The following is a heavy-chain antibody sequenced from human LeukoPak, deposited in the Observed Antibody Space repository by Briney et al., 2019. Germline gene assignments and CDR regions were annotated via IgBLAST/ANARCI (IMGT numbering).Heavy chain of an antibody. CDR1: GGSISSYY. CDR2: IYYSGRT. Sequence: SETLSLTCTVSGGSISSYYGSWIRQPPGKGLEWIWYIYYSGRTNYNPSLKSRVTISVDTSKNQFSLKLSSVTAADTAVYYCARHSGLLLDYWGQGTLVTVSS. J-gene: IGHJ4*02. D-gene: IGHD3-22*01. CDR3: ARHSGLLLDY. V-gene: IGHV4-59*08.